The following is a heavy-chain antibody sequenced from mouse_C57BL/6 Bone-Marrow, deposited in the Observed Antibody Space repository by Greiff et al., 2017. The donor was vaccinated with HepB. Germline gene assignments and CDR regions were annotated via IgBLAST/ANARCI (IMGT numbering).Heavy chain of an antibody. CDR3: ARPGSSHDY. Sequence: VKLMESGPELVKPGASVKISCKASGYAFSSSWMNWVKQRPGKGLEWIGRIYPGDGDTNYNGKFKGKATLTADKSSSTAYMQLSSLTSEDSAVYFCARPGSSHDYWGQGTTLTVSS. CDR2: IYPGDGDT. V-gene: IGHV1-80*01. CDR1: GYAFSSSW. D-gene: IGHD1-1*01. J-gene: IGHJ2*01.